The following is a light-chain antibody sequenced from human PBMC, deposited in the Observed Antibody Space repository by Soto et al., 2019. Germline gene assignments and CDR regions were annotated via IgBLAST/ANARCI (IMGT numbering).Light chain of an antibody. CDR1: SSDIGDYNY. J-gene: IGLJ3*02. V-gene: IGLV2-14*01. CDR3: SSYTGSSTWV. CDR2: DVS. Sequence: QSALTQPASVSGSPGQSITISCTGTSSDIGDYNYVSCYQQHPGKAPKLIIYDVSDRPSGVSNRFSGSKSGNTASLTISGLQAEDEADYYCSSYTGSSTWVFGGGAKLTVL.